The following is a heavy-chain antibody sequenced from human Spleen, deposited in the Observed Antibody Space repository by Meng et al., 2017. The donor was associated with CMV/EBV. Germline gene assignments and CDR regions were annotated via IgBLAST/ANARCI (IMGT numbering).Heavy chain of an antibody. D-gene: IGHD3-22*01. V-gene: IGHV3-53*01. CDR3: AKGSQYYDSSAYPDY. J-gene: IGHJ4*02. CDR1: GFSVGGRF. Sequence: ASGFSVGGRFMTWVRQSPGKGLEWVSMIYSGGTTSNADSVKGRFAISRDTSKNTLYLQMDSLRAGDTAFYYCAKGSQYYDSSAYPDYWGQGTLVTVSS. CDR2: IYSGGTT.